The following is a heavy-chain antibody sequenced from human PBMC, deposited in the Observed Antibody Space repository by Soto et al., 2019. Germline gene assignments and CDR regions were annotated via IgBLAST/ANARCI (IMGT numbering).Heavy chain of an antibody. CDR2: ISGRGDST. CDR1: GFTFSSYA. CDR3: AKDLRVYAPYYFDY. V-gene: IGHV3-23*01. Sequence: GGSLRLSCAASGFTFSSYAMSWVRQAPGKGLEWVSTISGRGDSTYYAYSVKGRFTISRDNSKNTLYVQMNSLRAEDTAVYYCAKDLRVYAPYYFDYWGQGTLVTVSS. D-gene: IGHD2-8*01. J-gene: IGHJ4*02.